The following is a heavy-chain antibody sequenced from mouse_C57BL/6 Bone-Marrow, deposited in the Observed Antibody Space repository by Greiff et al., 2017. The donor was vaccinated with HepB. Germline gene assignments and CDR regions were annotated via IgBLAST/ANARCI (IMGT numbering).Heavy chain of an antibody. V-gene: IGHV1-19*01. Sequence: EVQLQQSGPVLVKPGASVKMSCKASGYTFTDYYMNWVKQSHGKSLEWIGVINPYNGGTSYNQKFKGKATLTVDKSSSTAYMELNSLTSEDSAVYYCARYGSSYPVYFDYWGQGTTLTVSS. CDR3: ARYGSSYPVYFDY. CDR1: GYTFTDYY. D-gene: IGHD1-1*01. CDR2: INPYNGGT. J-gene: IGHJ2*01.